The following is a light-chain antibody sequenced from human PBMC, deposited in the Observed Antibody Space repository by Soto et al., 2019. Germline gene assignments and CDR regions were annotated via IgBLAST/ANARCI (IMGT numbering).Light chain of an antibody. J-gene: IGKJ1*01. CDR2: AAS. V-gene: IGKV3-20*01. CDR1: QSVSNNY. CDR3: QQYGPAPWT. Sequence: EIVLTQSPGTLSLSPGERATVSCRASQSVSNNYLAWYQQKPGQAPRLLIYAASNRARGIPDRFGGSGSGADFTPTARRLETEVLAVYNCQQYGPAPWTFGKGTKVEI.